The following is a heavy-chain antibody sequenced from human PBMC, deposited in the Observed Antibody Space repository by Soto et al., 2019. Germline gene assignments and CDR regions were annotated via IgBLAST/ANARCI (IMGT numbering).Heavy chain of an antibody. J-gene: IGHJ4*02. CDR2: INAGNGNT. V-gene: IGHV1-3*01. Sequence: ASVKVSCKASGYTFTSYAMHWVRQAPGQRLEWMGWINAGNGNTKYSQKFQGRVTITRDTSASTAYMELSSLRSEDTAVYYCARGFSGYDSSVPGYWGQGTLVTVSS. D-gene: IGHD5-12*01. CDR3: ARGFSGYDSSVPGY. CDR1: GYTFTSYA.